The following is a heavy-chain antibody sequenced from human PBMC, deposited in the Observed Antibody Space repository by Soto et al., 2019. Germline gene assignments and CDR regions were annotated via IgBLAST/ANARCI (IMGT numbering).Heavy chain of an antibody. V-gene: IGHV1-69*13. CDR3: ARELQLGGGYFDY. CDR2: IIPIFGTA. J-gene: IGHJ4*02. D-gene: IGHD6-6*01. CDR1: GGTFSSYA. Sequence: ASVKVSCKASGGTFSSYAISWVRQAPGQGLEWMGGIIPIFGTANYAQKFQGRVTITADESTSTAYMELSSLRSEDTAVYYCARELQLGGGYFDYWGQGTLVTVSS.